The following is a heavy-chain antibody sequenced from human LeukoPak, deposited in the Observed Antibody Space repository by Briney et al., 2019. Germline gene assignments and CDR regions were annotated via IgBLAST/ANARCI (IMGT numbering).Heavy chain of an antibody. J-gene: IGHJ4*02. CDR3: AKEVGAIVVVPAAMPYPLDY. V-gene: IGHV3-30*18. Sequence: PGGSLRLSCAASGFTFSSYGMHWVRQAPGKGLEWVAVISHDGSNKYYADSVKGRFTISRDNSKNTLYLQMNSLRAEETAVYYCAKEVGAIVVVPAAMPYPLDYWGQGTLVTVSS. CDR1: GFTFSSYG. D-gene: IGHD2-2*01. CDR2: ISHDGSNK.